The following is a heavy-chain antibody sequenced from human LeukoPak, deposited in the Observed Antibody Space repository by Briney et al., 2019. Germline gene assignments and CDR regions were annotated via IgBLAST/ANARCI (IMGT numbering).Heavy chain of an antibody. CDR1: GFTFSNAW. CDR2: IKSKTGGGTT. V-gene: IGHV3-15*01. CDR3: ATDSSPDF. Sequence: GGSLRLSCAASGFTFSNAWMSWVRQAPGKGLEWVGRIKSKTGGGTTDYAAPVKGRFTISRDDSKNTLYLQMNSLRAEDTAVYYCATDSSPDFWGQGTLVTVSS. J-gene: IGHJ4*02. D-gene: IGHD2-2*01.